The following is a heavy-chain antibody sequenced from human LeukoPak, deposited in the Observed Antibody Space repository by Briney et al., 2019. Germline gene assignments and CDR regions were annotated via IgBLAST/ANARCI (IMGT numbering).Heavy chain of an antibody. D-gene: IGHD2-15*01. CDR1: GYTFTSYY. CDR3: ARAGVYCSGGSCYSLYFLDY. Sequence: GASVKVSCKASGYTFTSYYMHWVRQAPGQGLEWMGIINPSGGSTSYAQKFQGRVTMTRDMSTSTVYMELSSLRSEDTAVYYCARAGVYCSGGSCYSLYFLDYWGQGTLVTVSS. CDR2: INPSGGST. V-gene: IGHV1-46*01. J-gene: IGHJ4*02.